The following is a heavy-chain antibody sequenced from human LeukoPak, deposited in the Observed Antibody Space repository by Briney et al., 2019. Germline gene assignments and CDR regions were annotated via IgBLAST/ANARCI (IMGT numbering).Heavy chain of an antibody. V-gene: IGHV4-59*01. J-gene: IGHJ4*02. CDR3: ARVRDSSGYWPPYFDY. CDR2: IYYSGST. Sequence: SETLSLTCTVSGGSISSYYWSWIRQPPGKGREWIGYIYYSGSTNYNPSLKSRVTISVDTSKNQFSLKLSSVTAADTAVYYCARVRDSSGYWPPYFDYWGQGTLVTVSS. D-gene: IGHD3-22*01. CDR1: GGSISSYY.